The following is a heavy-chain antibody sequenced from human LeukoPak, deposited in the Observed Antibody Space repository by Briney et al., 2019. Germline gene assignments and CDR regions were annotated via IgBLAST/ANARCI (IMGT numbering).Heavy chain of an antibody. J-gene: IGHJ4*02. Sequence: ASVKVSCKASGYTFTVYYMHWVRRAPGPGLEWRGWINPDSGDTNYAQKFQGRVAVTRDTSISTAYMELTRLRSHDTAVYYCTRDLRGHGDYLDYWGQGTVVTVSS. CDR1: GYTFTVYY. CDR3: TRDLRGHGDYLDY. V-gene: IGHV1-2*02. CDR2: INPDSGDT. D-gene: IGHD4-17*01.